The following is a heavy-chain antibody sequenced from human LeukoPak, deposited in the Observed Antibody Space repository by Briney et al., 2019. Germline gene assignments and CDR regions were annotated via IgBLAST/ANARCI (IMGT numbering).Heavy chain of an antibody. D-gene: IGHD6-13*01. CDR2: IRYDGSNK. CDR1: GFTFSSYG. Sequence: AGGSLRLSCAASGFTFSSYGMHWVRQAPGKGLEWVAFIRYDGSNKYYADSVKGRFTISRDNSKNTLYLQMNSLRAEDTAVYYCARAPGSSSWYAHLFDYWGQGTLVTVSS. CDR3: ARAPGSSSWYAHLFDY. V-gene: IGHV3-30*02. J-gene: IGHJ4*02.